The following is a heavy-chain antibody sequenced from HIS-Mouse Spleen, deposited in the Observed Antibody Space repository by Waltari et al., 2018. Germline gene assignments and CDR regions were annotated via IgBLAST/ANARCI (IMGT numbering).Heavy chain of an antibody. CDR3: ARDLGNWFDP. CDR1: EFTLSSYS. J-gene: IGHJ5*02. V-gene: IGHV3-48*01. CDR2: ISSSSSTI. Sequence: EVQLVESGGGLVRPGGSLRLPCAASEFTLSSYSMNGVRQAPGKGLEWVSYISSSSSTIYYADSVKGRFTISRDNAKNSLYLQMNSLRAEDTAVYYCARDLGNWFDPWGQGTLVTVSS.